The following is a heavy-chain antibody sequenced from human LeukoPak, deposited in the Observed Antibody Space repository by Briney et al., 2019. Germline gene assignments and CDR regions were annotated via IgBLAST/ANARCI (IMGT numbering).Heavy chain of an antibody. CDR1: GFTFSTYA. V-gene: IGHV3-23*01. CDR2: ISGSGGST. J-gene: IGHJ6*02. D-gene: IGHD3-16*01. CDR3: AKRRATQGVYNGLHV. Sequence: GGSLRLSCAASGFTFSTYAVSWGRQAPGKGLEWVSVISGSGGSTYYADSVKGRFTISRDNSKNTLYLQMNSLRAEDTAVYYCAKRRATQGVYNGLHVWGQGTTVTVSS.